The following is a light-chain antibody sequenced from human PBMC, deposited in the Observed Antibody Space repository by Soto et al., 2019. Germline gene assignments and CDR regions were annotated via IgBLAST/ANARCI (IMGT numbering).Light chain of an antibody. CDR2: AAS. Sequence: DIHLTQSPSSLSASVGDRVTVTCRASQSIDTNLNWYQQKPGKAPKLLIYAASVLHAGVPSRFSGSGSGTHFTLTISSLQPEDFASYIWQQTPTPPLFTVGPGTKVDMK. J-gene: IGKJ3*01. CDR1: QSIDTN. V-gene: IGKV1-39*01. CDR3: QQTPTPPLFT.